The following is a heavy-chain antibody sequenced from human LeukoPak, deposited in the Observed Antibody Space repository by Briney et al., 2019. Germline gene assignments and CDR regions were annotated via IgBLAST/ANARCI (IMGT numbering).Heavy chain of an antibody. D-gene: IGHD7-27*01. Sequence: SQTLSLTCTVSGGSISSGDYYWSWIRQPPGKGLEWIGYIYYSGSTYYNPSLKGRVTISVDTSKNQFSLKLSSVTAADTAVYYCARRELGNAFDIWGQGTMVTVSS. CDR1: GGSISSGDYY. CDR3: ARRELGNAFDI. V-gene: IGHV4-30-4*01. CDR2: IYYSGST. J-gene: IGHJ3*02.